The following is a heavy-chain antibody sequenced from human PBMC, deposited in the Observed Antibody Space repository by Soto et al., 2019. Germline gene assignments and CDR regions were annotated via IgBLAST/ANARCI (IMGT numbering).Heavy chain of an antibody. J-gene: IGHJ4*02. CDR3: ARRYSSSWYFDY. CDR1: GVSISNYY. D-gene: IGHD6-13*01. V-gene: IGHV4-59*01. Sequence: SETLSLTCTVSGVSISNYYWTWIRQPPGKGLEWIGYISYSGSTYYNPSLKSRVTISVDRSKNQFSLKLNSVTAADTAVYYCARRYSSSWYFDYWGQGTLVTVSS. CDR2: ISYSGST.